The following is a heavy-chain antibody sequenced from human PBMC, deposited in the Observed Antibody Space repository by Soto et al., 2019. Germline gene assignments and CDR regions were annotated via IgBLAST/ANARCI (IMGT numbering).Heavy chain of an antibody. V-gene: IGHV3-23*01. J-gene: IGHJ4*02. CDR3: SKPQRNYDSSGYYLKN. CDR1: GFSFSNYA. D-gene: IGHD3-22*01. CDR2: VSRSGRST. Sequence: PGGYLRLSCAASGFSFSNYAMTWVRQAPGKGLEWVSAVSRSGRSTYYADSVKGRFTISRDNSKNTLYLQMNSLSAEDTAVYYFSKPQRNYDSSGYYLKNWGQGTLVTASS.